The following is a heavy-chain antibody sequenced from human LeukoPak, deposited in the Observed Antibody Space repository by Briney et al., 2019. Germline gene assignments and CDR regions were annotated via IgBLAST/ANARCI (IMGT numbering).Heavy chain of an antibody. D-gene: IGHD6-19*01. J-gene: IGHJ3*02. CDR2: IKQDASEI. V-gene: IGHV3-7*05. Sequence: GGSLRLSCAASGFTFSLYWISWVRQAPGKGLEWVANIKQDASEIYYVDSVKGRFTISRDNAKNSVYLQMNSLRAEDTAMYYCARGWISVDEDAFDIWGQGTMVTVSS. CDR1: GFTFSLYW. CDR3: ARGWISVDEDAFDI.